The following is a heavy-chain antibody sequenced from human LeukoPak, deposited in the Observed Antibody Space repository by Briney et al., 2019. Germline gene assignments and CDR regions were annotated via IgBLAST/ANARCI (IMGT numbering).Heavy chain of an antibody. CDR3: ARDGGYCSSTSCYFRRWFDP. CDR1: GYTFTSYG. D-gene: IGHD2-2*01. J-gene: IGHJ5*02. CDR2: ISAYNGNT. Sequence: ASVKVSCKASGYTFTSYGISWVRQAPGQGLEWMGWISAYNGNTNYAQKPQGRVTMTTDTSTSTAYMELRSLRSDDTAVYYCARDGGYCSSTSCYFRRWFDPWGQGTLVTVSS. V-gene: IGHV1-18*01.